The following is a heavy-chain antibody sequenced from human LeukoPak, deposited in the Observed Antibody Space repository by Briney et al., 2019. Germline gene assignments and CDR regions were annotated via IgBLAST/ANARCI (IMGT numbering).Heavy chain of an antibody. CDR3: AKGPNGDPDYFDY. Sequence: PGGSLRLSCAASGFTFDDYAMHWVRQAPGKGLEWVSGISWNSGSIGYADSVKGRFTISRDNAKNSLYLQMNSLRAEGTALYYCAKGPNGDPDYFDYWGQGTLVTVSS. D-gene: IGHD4-17*01. CDR2: ISWNSGSI. CDR1: GFTFDDYA. J-gene: IGHJ4*02. V-gene: IGHV3-9*01.